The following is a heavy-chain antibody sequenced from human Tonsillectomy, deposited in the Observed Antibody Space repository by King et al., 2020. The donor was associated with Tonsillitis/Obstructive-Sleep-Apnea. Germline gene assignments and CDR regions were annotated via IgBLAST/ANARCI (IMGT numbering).Heavy chain of an antibody. V-gene: IGHV4-34*01. CDR3: ARGYCSDGSCYLRY. J-gene: IGHJ4*02. D-gene: IGHD2-15*01. CDR2: INHSGST. Sequence: VQLQQWGAGLLKPSETLSLTCAVYGGSFSGYYWSWIRQPPGKGLEWIGEINHSGSTNYNPSLKSRVTISVDTSKNQFSLKLSSVTAADTAVYYCARGYCSDGSCYLRYWGQGTLVTVSS. CDR1: GGSFSGYY.